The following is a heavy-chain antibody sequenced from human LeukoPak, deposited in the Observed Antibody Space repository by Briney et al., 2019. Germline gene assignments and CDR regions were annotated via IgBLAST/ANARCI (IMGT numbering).Heavy chain of an antibody. CDR2: IHYSGST. V-gene: IGHV4-59*01. Sequence: SETLSLTCAVYGGSFSGYYWSWIRQPPGKGLEWIGYIHYSGSTNYNPSLKSRVTISVDTSKNQFSLNLSSVTTADTAVYYCAAGGQWLAFDYWGQGTLVTVSS. CDR3: AAGGQWLAFDY. CDR1: GGSFSGYY. D-gene: IGHD6-19*01. J-gene: IGHJ4*02.